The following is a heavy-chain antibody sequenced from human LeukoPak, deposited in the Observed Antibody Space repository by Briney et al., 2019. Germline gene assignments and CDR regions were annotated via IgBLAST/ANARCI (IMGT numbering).Heavy chain of an antibody. D-gene: IGHD3-3*01. CDR1: GYTFTSYD. J-gene: IGHJ4*02. V-gene: IGHV1-8*01. CDR3: ARGVPYYDFWSGYYRGPCYFDY. CDR2: MNPNSGNT. Sequence: ASVKVSCKASGYTFTSYDINWVRQATGQGLEWMGWMNPNSGNTGYAQKFQGRVTMTRNTSISTAYMELSSLRSEDTVVYYCARGVPYYDFWSGYYRGPCYFDYWGQGTLVTVSS.